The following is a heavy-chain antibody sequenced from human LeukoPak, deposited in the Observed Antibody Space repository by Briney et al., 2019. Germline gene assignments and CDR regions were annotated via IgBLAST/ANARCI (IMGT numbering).Heavy chain of an antibody. Sequence: PGGSLRLSCAASGFTFSSYSMNWVRQAPGKGLEWVSSISSSSSYIYYADSVKGRFTISRDNAKNSLYLQMNSLRAEDTAVYYCARDDCGDYGGSAELDYWGQGTLATVSS. D-gene: IGHD4-17*01. CDR2: ISSSSSYI. CDR3: ARDDCGDYGGSAELDY. V-gene: IGHV3-21*01. J-gene: IGHJ4*02. CDR1: GFTFSSYS.